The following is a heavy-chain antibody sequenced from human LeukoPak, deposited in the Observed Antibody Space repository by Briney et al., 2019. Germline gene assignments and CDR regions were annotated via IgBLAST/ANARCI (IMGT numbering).Heavy chain of an antibody. Sequence: ASVKVSCKASGHTFSDFYMHWVKQAPGKGLEWMGRVDPEDGATLLAEKFRDRVTLTADTSTDTAYMELSSLTSEDTAVYFCATHSTGFDTNYFDYWGQGTLVTVSS. D-gene: IGHD2/OR15-2a*01. V-gene: IGHV1-69-2*01. CDR2: VDPEDGAT. CDR1: GHTFSDFY. CDR3: ATHSTGFDTNYFDY. J-gene: IGHJ4*02.